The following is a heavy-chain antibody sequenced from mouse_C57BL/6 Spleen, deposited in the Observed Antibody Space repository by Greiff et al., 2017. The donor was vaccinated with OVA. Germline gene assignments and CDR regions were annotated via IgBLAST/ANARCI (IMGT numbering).Heavy chain of an antibody. CDR3: ARIAPYAMDY. D-gene: IGHD6-1*01. Sequence: EVMLVESGGGLVKPGGSLKLSCAASGFTFSDYGMHWVRQAPEKGLEWVAYISSGSSTIYYADTVKGRFTISRDNAKNTLFLQMTSLRSEDTAMYYCARIAPYAMDYWGQGTSVTVSS. J-gene: IGHJ4*01. CDR1: GFTFSDYG. CDR2: ISSGSSTI. V-gene: IGHV5-17*01.